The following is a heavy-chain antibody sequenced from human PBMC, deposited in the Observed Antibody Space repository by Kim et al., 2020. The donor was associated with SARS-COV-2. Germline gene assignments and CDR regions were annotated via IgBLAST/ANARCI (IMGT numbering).Heavy chain of an antibody. Sequence: SETLSLTCTVSGGSISSSSYYWGWIRQPPGKGLEWIGSIYYSGSTYYNPSLKSRVTISVDTSKNQFSLKLSSVTAADTAVYYCARHFAERYYGSGSYYYPYYYYYYGMDVWGQGTTVTVSS. CDR3: ARHFAERYYGSGSYYYPYYYYYYGMDV. V-gene: IGHV4-39*01. J-gene: IGHJ6*02. CDR1: GGSISSSSYY. D-gene: IGHD3-10*01. CDR2: IYYSGST.